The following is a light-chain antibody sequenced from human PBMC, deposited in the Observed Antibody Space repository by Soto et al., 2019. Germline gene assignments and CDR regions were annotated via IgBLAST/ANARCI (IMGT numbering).Light chain of an antibody. CDR2: AAS. CDR1: LPISNY. CDR3: QKYNSAPLT. J-gene: IGKJ4*01. V-gene: IGKV1-27*01. Sequence: DIQITQSPSSLSASPAYTVNITCRSSLPISNYLAWYQQKPGKIPNLLIYAASTLQAGVPSRFSGSGSGTDFTLTISSLQTEDVAAYYCQKYNSAPLTFGGGTKVDIK.